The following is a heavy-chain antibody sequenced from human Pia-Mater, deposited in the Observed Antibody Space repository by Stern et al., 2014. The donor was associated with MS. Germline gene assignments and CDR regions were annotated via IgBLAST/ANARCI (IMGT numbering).Heavy chain of an antibody. D-gene: IGHD2-2*01. CDR1: GGSISSGGYF. J-gene: IGHJ5*01. Sequence: QVQLVESGPGLVKPSQTLSLTCTVSGGSISSGGYFWSWIRQHPGKGLEWIGFIYHSGSTYYNPSLKSRLTLSVDTSKNQFSLNLSSVTAADTAVYYCARKGAIVPAAIENWFDSWGQGTLVTVSS. V-gene: IGHV4-31*03. CDR3: ARKGAIVPAAIENWFDS. CDR2: IYHSGST.